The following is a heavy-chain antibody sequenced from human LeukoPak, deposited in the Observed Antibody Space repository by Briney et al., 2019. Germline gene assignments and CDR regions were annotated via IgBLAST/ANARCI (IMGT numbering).Heavy chain of an antibody. CDR3: ARGGGTTVTEGRFDP. Sequence: SETLSLNCTVSGGSVSRNSDYWGWIRQPPGKGLEWIGYIYYSGSTNYNPSLKSRVTISVDTSKNQFSLKLSSVTAADTAVYYCARGGGTTVTEGRFDPWGQGTLVTVSS. J-gene: IGHJ5*02. V-gene: IGHV4-61*01. D-gene: IGHD4-17*01. CDR1: GGSVSRNSDY. CDR2: IYYSGST.